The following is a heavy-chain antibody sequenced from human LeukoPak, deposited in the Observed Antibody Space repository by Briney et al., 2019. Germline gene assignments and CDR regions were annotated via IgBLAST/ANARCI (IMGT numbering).Heavy chain of an antibody. Sequence: ASVKVSCKASGYTFTSYYMHWVRQAPGQGLEWMGIINPSGGSTSYAQKFQGRVTITADKSTSTAYMELSSLRSEDTAVYHCAKSSGQDYWGQGTLVTVSS. CDR1: GYTFTSYY. V-gene: IGHV1-46*01. CDR2: INPSGGST. J-gene: IGHJ4*02. CDR3: AKSSGQDY. D-gene: IGHD6-19*01.